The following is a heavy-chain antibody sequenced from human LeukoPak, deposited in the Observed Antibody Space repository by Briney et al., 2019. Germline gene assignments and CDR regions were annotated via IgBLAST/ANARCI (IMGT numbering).Heavy chain of an antibody. CDR2: ISAYNGNT. CDR3: ARNGYDSGGVGSYYYYGMDV. J-gene: IGHJ6*02. CDR1: GYTFTSYG. Sequence: ASVKVSCKASGYTFTSYGISWVRQAPGQGLEWMGWISAYNGNTNYAQKLQGRVTMTTDTSTSTAYMELRSLRSDDTAVYYCARNGYDSGGVGSYYYYGMDVWGQGTTVTVSS. V-gene: IGHV1-18*01. D-gene: IGHD3-22*01.